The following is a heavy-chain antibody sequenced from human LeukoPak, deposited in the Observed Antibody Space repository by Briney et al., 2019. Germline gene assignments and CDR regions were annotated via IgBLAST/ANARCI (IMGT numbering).Heavy chain of an antibody. Sequence: GGSLRLSCAASGFTFSSYWMSWVRQAPGKGLEWVANIKQDGSEEYYVDSVKGRFTISRDNAKNSLYLQMNSLRAEDTAVYYCARVRIKDSSTSLYFDYWGQGTLVTVSS. D-gene: IGHD6-13*01. CDR2: IKQDGSEE. V-gene: IGHV3-7*01. CDR3: ARVRIKDSSTSLYFDY. J-gene: IGHJ4*02. CDR1: GFTFSSYW.